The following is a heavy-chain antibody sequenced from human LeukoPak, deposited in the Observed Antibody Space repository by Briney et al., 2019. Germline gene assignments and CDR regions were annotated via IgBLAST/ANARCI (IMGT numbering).Heavy chain of an antibody. J-gene: IGHJ4*02. CDR2: ISYDGSNK. D-gene: IGHD6-19*01. CDR1: GFTFSSYG. Sequence: GGSLRLSCAASGFTFSSYGMHWVRQAPGKGLEWVAVISYDGSNKYYADSVKGRFTISRDNSKNTLYLQMNSLRAEDTAVYYCAKSRDLWLHLDYWGQGTLVTVSS. V-gene: IGHV3-30*18. CDR3: AKSRDLWLHLDY.